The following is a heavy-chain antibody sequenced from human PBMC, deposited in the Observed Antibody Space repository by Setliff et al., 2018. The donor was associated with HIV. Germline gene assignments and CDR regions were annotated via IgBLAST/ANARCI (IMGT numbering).Heavy chain of an antibody. CDR2: INPSGGST. D-gene: IGHD6-25*01. V-gene: IGHV1-46*01. J-gene: IGHJ4*02. Sequence: GASVKVSCKASGYTFTSYYMHWVRQAPGQGLEWMGIINPSGGSTKFAQKFLGRVTMTRDTSTNTAFMELRRLNSDDTATYFCVTSPGSFTSVDETEAGDYWGQGTLVTVSS. CDR1: GYTFTSYY. CDR3: VTSPGSFTSVDETEAGDY.